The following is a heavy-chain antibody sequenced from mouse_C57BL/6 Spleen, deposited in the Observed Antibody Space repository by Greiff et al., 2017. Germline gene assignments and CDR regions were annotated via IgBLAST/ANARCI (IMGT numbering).Heavy chain of an antibody. Sequence: QVQLQQPGAELVKPGASVKMSCKASGYTFTSYWITWVKQRPGQGLEWIGDIYPGSGSTNYNEKFKSKATLTVDTSSSTAYMQLSSLTSEDSAVYDCARAYDYDGYFDVWGTGTTVTVSS. V-gene: IGHV1-55*01. CDR3: ARAYDYDGYFDV. J-gene: IGHJ1*03. D-gene: IGHD2-4*01. CDR1: GYTFTSYW. CDR2: IYPGSGST.